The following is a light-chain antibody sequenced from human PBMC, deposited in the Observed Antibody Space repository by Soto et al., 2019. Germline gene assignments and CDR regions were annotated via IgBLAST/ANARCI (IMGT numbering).Light chain of an antibody. J-gene: IGLJ1*01. CDR3: ASYLTTSPLEV. CDR1: SSDVGGYNY. Sequence: QSALTQPASVSGSPGQSITISCTGTSSDVGGYNYVSWYQHHPGKAPKLMIYEVSNRPSGVSNRFSGSKSGNTASLTISGLQAADEADYYCASYLTTSPLEVFGTGTKVTVL. CDR2: EVS. V-gene: IGLV2-14*01.